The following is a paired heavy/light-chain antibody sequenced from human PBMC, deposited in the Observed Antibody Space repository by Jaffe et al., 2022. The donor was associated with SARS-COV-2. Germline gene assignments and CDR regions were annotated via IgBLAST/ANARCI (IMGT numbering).Heavy chain of an antibody. Sequence: QLQLQESGPGLVKPSETLSLTCTVSGGSISSNVYYWGWIRQPPGKGLEWLGTISYTGSTYYNPSLKSRVTISVDTSKSQFSLKLSSVTAADTAVYYCARRSYDDNGYFYFDCWGRGTLVTVSS. CDR3: ARRSYDDNGYFYFDC. CDR2: ISYTGST. V-gene: IGHV4-39*01. CDR1: GGSISSNVYY. D-gene: IGHD3-22*01. J-gene: IGHJ4*02.
Light chain of an antibody. CDR1: SSNIGSST. CDR2: SNN. Sequence: QSVLTQPPSASGTPGQRVTISCSGSSSNIGSSTVNWYQQLPGTAPKLLIYSNNQRPSGVPDRHSGSKSGTSASLAISGLQSEDEADYYCAAWDDSLDGVVFGGGTKLTVL. J-gene: IGLJ2*01. V-gene: IGLV1-44*01. CDR3: AAWDDSLDGVV.